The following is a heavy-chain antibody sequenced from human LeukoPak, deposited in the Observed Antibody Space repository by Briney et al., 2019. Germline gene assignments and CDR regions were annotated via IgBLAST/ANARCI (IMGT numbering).Heavy chain of an antibody. CDR3: ATGSGYDYLAIDI. CDR2: INPNSGAT. J-gene: IGHJ3*02. D-gene: IGHD5-12*01. Sequence: GASVKVSCKASGYTFTDYYIHGVRQAPGQGLEWMGWINPNSGATNYPQKFQGRGTMTRDRSISTAYMELNRLRSDDTAIYYCATGSGYDYLAIDIWGQGTVVTVSS. CDR1: GYTFTDYY. V-gene: IGHV1-2*02.